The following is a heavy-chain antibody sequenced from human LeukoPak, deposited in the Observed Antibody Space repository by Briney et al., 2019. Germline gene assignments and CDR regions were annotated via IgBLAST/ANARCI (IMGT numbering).Heavy chain of an antibody. J-gene: IGHJ5*02. D-gene: IGHD3-3*01. V-gene: IGHV3-23*05. CDR2: IYASGTST. CDR3: VKGLEWGVGKWQVDA. Sequence: GGSLRLSCVGSGFSFNGFAMSWVRQAPGKGLEWVSGIYASGTSTFYSDSVEGRFTISRDNSKNTLYLQMNSLRVEDTALYYCVKGLEWGVGKWQVDAGAQGTWVTVFS. CDR1: GFSFNGFA.